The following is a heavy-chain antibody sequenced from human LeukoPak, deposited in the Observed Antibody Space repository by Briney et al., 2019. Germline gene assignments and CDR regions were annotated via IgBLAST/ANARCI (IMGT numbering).Heavy chain of an antibody. Sequence: VSCKASGGTFSSYAISWVRQAPGQGLEWMGRIIPIFGTANYAQKFQGRVTINTDESTSTAYMELSSLRSEDTAVYYCARDRSIGLAFDIWGQGTMVTVSS. CDR1: GGTFSSYA. CDR2: IIPIFGTA. D-gene: IGHD3-3*02. CDR3: ARDRSIGLAFDI. J-gene: IGHJ3*02. V-gene: IGHV1-69*05.